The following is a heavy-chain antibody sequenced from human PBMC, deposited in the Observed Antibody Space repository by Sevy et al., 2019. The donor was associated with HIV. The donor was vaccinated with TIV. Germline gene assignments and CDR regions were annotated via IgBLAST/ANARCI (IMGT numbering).Heavy chain of an antibody. D-gene: IGHD1-1*01. CDR2: ISGSGGYT. CDR3: EARTTAGRDY. V-gene: IGHV3-23*01. CDR1: GFIFSSYV. J-gene: IGHJ4*02. Sequence: GGSLRLSCAASGFIFSSYVMSWVRQAPGKGLEWVSSISGSGGYTYYAYSVKGRFTTSRDNSNNMLSLQMNSLRAEDTAIYYCEARTTAGRDYWGQGTLVTVSS.